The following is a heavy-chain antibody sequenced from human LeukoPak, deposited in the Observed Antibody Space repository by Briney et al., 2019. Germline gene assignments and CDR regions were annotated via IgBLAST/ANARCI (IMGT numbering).Heavy chain of an antibody. CDR3: ARGLLGTGPTDY. V-gene: IGHV3-13*01. CDR1: GFTFSSYD. CDR2: IGTAGDT. D-gene: IGHD1-14*01. J-gene: IGHJ4*02. Sequence: GGSLRLSCAASGFTFSSYDMHWVRQATGKDLEWVSAIGTAGDTYYPGSVKGRFTISRENAKNSLYLQMNSLRAGDTAVYYCARGLLGTGPTDYWGQGTLVTVSS.